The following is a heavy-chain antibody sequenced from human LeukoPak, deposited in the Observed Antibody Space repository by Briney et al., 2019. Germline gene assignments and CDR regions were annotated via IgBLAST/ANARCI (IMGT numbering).Heavy chain of an antibody. J-gene: IGHJ5*02. Sequence: ASVKVSCKASGYTLTSYGISWVRQAPGQGLEWMGWISAYNGNTNYAQKLQGRVTMTTDTSTSTAYMELRSLGSDDTAVYYCARDYDFWSGYPTGDWFDPWGQGTLVTVSS. D-gene: IGHD3-3*01. CDR2: ISAYNGNT. CDR3: ARDYDFWSGYPTGDWFDP. CDR1: GYTLTSYG. V-gene: IGHV1-18*01.